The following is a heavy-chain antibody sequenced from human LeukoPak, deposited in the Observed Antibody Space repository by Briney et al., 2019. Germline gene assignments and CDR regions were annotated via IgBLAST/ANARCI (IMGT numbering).Heavy chain of an antibody. J-gene: IGHJ4*02. CDR1: GISFSTYG. D-gene: IGHD3-22*01. V-gene: IGHV3-48*02. CDR3: ATAKYYYDSSGYYSGNYYFDY. Sequence: QTGGSLRLSCVASGISFSTYGMNWVRQAPGKGLEWISYITTSSSTIYYADSVKGRFTISRDNAKNSLYLQMNSLRDDDTAVYYCATAKYYYDSSGYYSGNYYFDYWGQGTLVTVSS. CDR2: ITTSSSTI.